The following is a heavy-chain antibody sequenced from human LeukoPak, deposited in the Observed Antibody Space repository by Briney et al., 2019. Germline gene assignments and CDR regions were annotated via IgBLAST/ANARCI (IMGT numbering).Heavy chain of an antibody. Sequence: SETLSLTCAVYGGSFSGYYWSWIRQPPGKGLEWIGEINHSGSTNYNPSLKSRVTISVDTSKNQFSLKLGSVTAADTAVYYCARSVRRGSGSYYKDWGQGTLVTVSS. D-gene: IGHD3-10*01. J-gene: IGHJ4*02. CDR2: INHSGST. CDR1: GGSFSGYY. V-gene: IGHV4-34*01. CDR3: ARSVRRGSGSYYKD.